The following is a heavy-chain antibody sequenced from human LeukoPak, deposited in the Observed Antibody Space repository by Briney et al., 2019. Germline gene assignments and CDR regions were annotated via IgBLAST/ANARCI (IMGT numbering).Heavy chain of an antibody. J-gene: IGHJ6*03. D-gene: IGHD4-23*01. CDR1: GYTFTGYY. V-gene: IGHV1-2*02. CDR3: ARNHDYGGNSYMDV. CDR2: INPNSGGT. Sequence: VASVKVSCKASGYTFTGYYMHWVRQAPGQGLEWMGWINPNSGGTNYAQKFQGRVTITRNTSISTAYMELSSLRSEDTAVYYCARNHDYGGNSYMDVWGKGTTVTISS.